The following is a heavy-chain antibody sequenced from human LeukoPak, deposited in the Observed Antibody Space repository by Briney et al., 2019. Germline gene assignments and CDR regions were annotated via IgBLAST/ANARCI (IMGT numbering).Heavy chain of an antibody. J-gene: IGHJ4*02. V-gene: IGHV3-21*01. CDR2: ISSSSSSI. D-gene: IGHD5-18*01. CDR3: ARASGDIVETATMGSY. CDR1: GLTFSSYS. Sequence: GGSLRLSCAASGLTFSSYSMNWVRQAPGKGLEWVSSISSSSSSIYYADSVKGRFTISRDNAKNSLYLQMNSLRAEDTAVYYCARASGDIVETATMGSYWGQGTLVTVSS.